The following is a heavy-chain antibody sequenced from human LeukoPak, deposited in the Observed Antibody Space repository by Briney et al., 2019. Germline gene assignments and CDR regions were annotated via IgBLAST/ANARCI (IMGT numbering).Heavy chain of an antibody. V-gene: IGHV3-9*01. CDR3: AKERDRGAFDY. D-gene: IGHD3-10*01. CDR1: GFTFDDYA. J-gene: IGHJ4*02. CDR2: ISWNSGGV. Sequence: GRSLRLSCAASGFTFDDYAMHWVRQAPGKGLEWVSGISWNSGGVGYADSVEGRFTISRDNAKNSLYLQMNSLRAEDTALYYCAKERDRGAFDYWGQGTLVTVSS.